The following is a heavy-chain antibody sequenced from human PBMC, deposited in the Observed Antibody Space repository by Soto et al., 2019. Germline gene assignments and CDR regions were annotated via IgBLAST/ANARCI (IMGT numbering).Heavy chain of an antibody. J-gene: IGHJ3*02. Sequence: QVQLVQSGAEVKKPGSSVKVSCKASGGTFSSYTISWVRQAPGQGLEWMGRIIPILGIANYAQKFQGRVTITADKSTSTAYMELSRLRSEDTAVYYCASPYDYIWGSYRSSAFDIWGQGTMVTVSS. CDR2: IIPILGIA. D-gene: IGHD3-16*02. CDR3: ASPYDYIWGSYRSSAFDI. CDR1: GGTFSSYT. V-gene: IGHV1-69*02.